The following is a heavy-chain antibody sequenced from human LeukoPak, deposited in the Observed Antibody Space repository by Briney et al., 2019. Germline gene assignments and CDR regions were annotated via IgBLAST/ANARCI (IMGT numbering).Heavy chain of an antibody. CDR2: ISGSGGNT. CDR1: GFTFSSYA. CDR3: AKNPPRYSSGVPPPFDY. D-gene: IGHD6-19*01. V-gene: IGHV3-23*01. J-gene: IGHJ4*02. Sequence: GGSLRLSCAASGFTFSSYAMSWVRQAPGKGLEWVSAISGSGGNTYYADSVKGRFTISRDNSKNTLYLQMNSLRADDTAVYYCAKNPPRYSSGVPPPFDYWGQGTLVTVSS.